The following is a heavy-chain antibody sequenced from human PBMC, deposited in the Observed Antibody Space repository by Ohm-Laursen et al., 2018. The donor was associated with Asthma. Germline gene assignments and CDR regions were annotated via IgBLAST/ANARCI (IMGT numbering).Heavy chain of an antibody. CDR1: GFTFSSYA. CDR2: SGTYFDGGLK. Sequence: SLRLSCAASGFTFSSYAVHWVRQAPGKGLEWVAVSGTYFDGGLKYYADSVNGRFTVSRDDSKNTLYLQMNSLRSDDTAVYYCARDTVVQGGGWFDPWGQGTLVTVSS. V-gene: IGHV3-30-3*01. CDR3: ARDTVVQGGGWFDP. D-gene: IGHD3-10*01. J-gene: IGHJ5*02.